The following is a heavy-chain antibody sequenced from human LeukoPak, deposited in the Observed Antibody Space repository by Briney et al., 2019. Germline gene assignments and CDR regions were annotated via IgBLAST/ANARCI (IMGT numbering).Heavy chain of an antibody. CDR2: FYRDVNT. CDR1: GFTLIIND. Sequence: GGSLRLSCAASGFTLIINDMTWVRHAPGKGREWVSVFYRDVNTKYTKSVKGRFTISRDNSKNTLYIEMNSLSHDDTAVYYCARGVETLAANTLAYWGQGTLVTVSS. D-gene: IGHD3-16*01. CDR3: ARGVETLAANTLAY. V-gene: IGHV3-53*01. J-gene: IGHJ4*02.